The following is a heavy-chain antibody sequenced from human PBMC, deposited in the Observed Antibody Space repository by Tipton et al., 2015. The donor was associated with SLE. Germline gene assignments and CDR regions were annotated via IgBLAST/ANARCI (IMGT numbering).Heavy chain of an antibody. CDR1: GFTFSNFG. D-gene: IGHD3-3*01. J-gene: IGHJ6*02. V-gene: IGHV3-23*01. CDR2: VSVIGATT. CDR3: AKDLRPYYDFWSGYSHYYGMDV. Sequence: SLRLSCAASGFTFSNFGMNWVRQAPGQGLEWVSGVSVIGATTYYADSVRGRFTISRDNSKNTLYLQMNSLRAEDTAVYYCAKDLRPYYDFWSGYSHYYGMDVWGQGTTVTVSS.